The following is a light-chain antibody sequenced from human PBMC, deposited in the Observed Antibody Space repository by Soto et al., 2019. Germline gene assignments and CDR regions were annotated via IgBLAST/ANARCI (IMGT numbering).Light chain of an antibody. CDR2: AAS. CDR3: QQTYRTPWT. Sequence: DIQMTQSPSSLSASVGDRVTITCRASQTISNHLNWYQQKPGKAPKLLIYAASSLQSGLPSRFSGSGSGTDFTLTISSLQPGDFATYYCQQTYRTPWTFGQGTKVEIK. V-gene: IGKV1-39*01. J-gene: IGKJ1*01. CDR1: QTISNH.